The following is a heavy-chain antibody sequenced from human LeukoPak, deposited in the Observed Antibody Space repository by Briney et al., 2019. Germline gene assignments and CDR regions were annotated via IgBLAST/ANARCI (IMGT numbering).Heavy chain of an antibody. Sequence: AGGSLRLSCAASGFTFNNFGMHWVRQAPGKGLEWVSFIGYEGVHKYYADSVKGRFTISKDNSKATLYLQMNSLRPEDTAGYYCAKDLHGGYSSDYWGQGTLVTVFS. V-gene: IGHV3-30*02. D-gene: IGHD4-23*01. J-gene: IGHJ4*02. CDR2: IGYEGVHK. CDR1: GFTFNNFG. CDR3: AKDLHGGYSSDY.